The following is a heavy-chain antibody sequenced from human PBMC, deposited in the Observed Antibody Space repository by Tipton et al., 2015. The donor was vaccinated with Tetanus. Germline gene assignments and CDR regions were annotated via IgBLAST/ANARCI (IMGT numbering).Heavy chain of an antibody. J-gene: IGHJ4*02. V-gene: IGHV4-59*01. Sequence: TLSLTCNVSGDSMTDFYWSWIRQPPGKGLEWIAYIFYSGRTQYNPSLKSRVTISVDTAKNQFSLQLSSVTAADTAVYYCARVACSSTSCYSHYFDYWGPGSLVTVSS. CDR1: GDSMTDFY. CDR3: ARVACSSTSCYSHYFDY. D-gene: IGHD2-2*01. CDR2: IFYSGRT.